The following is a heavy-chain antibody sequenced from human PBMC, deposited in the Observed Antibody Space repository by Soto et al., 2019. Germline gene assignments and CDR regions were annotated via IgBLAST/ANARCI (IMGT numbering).Heavy chain of an antibody. V-gene: IGHV1-2*02. CDR3: ASAYDEFQLPDYYYYYGMDV. D-gene: IGHD2-2*01. Sequence: ASVKVSCKASGYTFTGYYMHWVRQAPGQGLEWMGWINPNSGGTNYAQKFQRRVTITRNTSISTAYMELSRLRSDDTAVYYCASAYDEFQLPDYYYYYGMDVWGQGTTVTVSS. CDR1: GYTFTGYY. CDR2: INPNSGGT. J-gene: IGHJ6*02.